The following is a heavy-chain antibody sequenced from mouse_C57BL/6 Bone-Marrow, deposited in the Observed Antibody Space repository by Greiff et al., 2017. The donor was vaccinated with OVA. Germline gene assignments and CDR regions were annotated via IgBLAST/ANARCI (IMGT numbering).Heavy chain of an antibody. CDR2: INPGSGGS. CDR1: GYAFTNYL. J-gene: IGHJ2*01. Sequence: VQLQQSGAELVRPGTSVKVSCTASGYAFTNYLIEWVKQRPGQGLEWIGVINPGSGGSNYNEKFKGKATLTAAKSSSTAYMQLSSLTSEDAAVYFGARGGSYYGSLFDYWGQGTTLTVSS. V-gene: IGHV1-54*01. D-gene: IGHD1-1*01. CDR3: ARGGSYYGSLFDY.